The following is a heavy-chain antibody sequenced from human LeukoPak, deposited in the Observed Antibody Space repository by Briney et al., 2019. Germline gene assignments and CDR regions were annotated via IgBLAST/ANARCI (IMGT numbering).Heavy chain of an antibody. Sequence: GGSLRLSCAASGFTFSSYWMSWVRQAPGKGLEWVANIKQDGSEKYYVDSVKGRFTISRDNAKNSLYLQMNSLRAEDTAVYYCARERISSSWYRGAFDIWGQGTMVTVPS. CDR2: IKQDGSEK. J-gene: IGHJ3*02. D-gene: IGHD6-13*01. CDR1: GFTFSSYW. CDR3: ARERISSSWYRGAFDI. V-gene: IGHV3-7*01.